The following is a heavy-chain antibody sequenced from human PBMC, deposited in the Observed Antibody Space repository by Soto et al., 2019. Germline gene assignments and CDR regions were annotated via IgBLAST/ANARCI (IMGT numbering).Heavy chain of an antibody. V-gene: IGHV3-48*02. CDR1: GFIFSDYS. Sequence: GGSLRLSCAASGFIFSDYSMNWVRQAPGKGLEWVSYISGRSDNIYYADSVRGRFTISRDNAKNSLYLQMNSLRDDDTAVYYCARDWRFAFDHWGQGALVTVSS. CDR3: ARDWRFAFDH. J-gene: IGHJ4*02. CDR2: ISGRSDNI.